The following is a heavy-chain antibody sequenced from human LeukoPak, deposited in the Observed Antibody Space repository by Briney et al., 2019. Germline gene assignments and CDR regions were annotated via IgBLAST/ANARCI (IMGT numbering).Heavy chain of an antibody. CDR1: GFTFTDYY. D-gene: IGHD1-1*01. J-gene: IGHJ6*03. CDR3: ASVHNWNEHYMDV. CDR2: ISSSGSTI. Sequence: GGSLRLSCAASGFTFTDYYMSWIRQAPGKGVEWVSYISSSGSTIYYADSVKGRFTISRDNAKNSLYLQMNSLRAEDTAVYYCASVHNWNEHYMDVWGKGTTVTISS. V-gene: IGHV3-11*01.